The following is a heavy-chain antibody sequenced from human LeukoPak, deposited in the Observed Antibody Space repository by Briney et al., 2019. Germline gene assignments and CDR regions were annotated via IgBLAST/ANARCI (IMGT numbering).Heavy chain of an antibody. CDR1: GYTFTSYA. V-gene: IGHV1-3*01. J-gene: IGHJ3*02. CDR3: ASLKNYYDSSGYLVTDAFDI. Sequence: ASVKVSCRASGYTFTSYATHWVRQAPGQRLEWMGWINAGNGNTKYSQEFQGRVTMTTDTSTSTAYMELRSLKSDDTAVYYCASLKNYYDSSGYLVTDAFDIWGQGTMVTVSS. D-gene: IGHD3-22*01. CDR2: INAGNGNT.